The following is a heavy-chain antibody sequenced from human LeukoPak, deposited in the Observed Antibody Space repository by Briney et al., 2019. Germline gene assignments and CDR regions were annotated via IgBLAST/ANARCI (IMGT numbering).Heavy chain of an antibody. CDR2: INPSGGST. J-gene: IGHJ4*02. V-gene: IGHV1-46*01. CDR1: GYTFTIYY. Sequence: GASVKVSCKASGYTFTIYYMHWVRQAPGQGLEWMGIINPSGGSTSYAQKFQGRVTMTRDTSTSTVYMELSSLRSDDTALYYCARDQSGFDYWGQGTLVTVSS. CDR3: ARDQSGFDY.